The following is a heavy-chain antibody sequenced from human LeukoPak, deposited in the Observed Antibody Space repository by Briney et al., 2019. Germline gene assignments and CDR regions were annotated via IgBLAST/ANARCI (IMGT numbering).Heavy chain of an antibody. CDR2: IYYSGST. CDR1: GGSISSSSYY. CDR3: ARDRMDPNWFDP. Sequence: PSETLSLTCTVSGGSISSSSYYWGWIRQPPGKGLEWIGSIYYSGSTYYNPSLKSRVTISVDTSKNQFSLKLSSVTAADTAVYYCARDRMDPNWFDPWGQGTLVTVSS. J-gene: IGHJ5*02. D-gene: IGHD2-2*03. V-gene: IGHV4-39*07.